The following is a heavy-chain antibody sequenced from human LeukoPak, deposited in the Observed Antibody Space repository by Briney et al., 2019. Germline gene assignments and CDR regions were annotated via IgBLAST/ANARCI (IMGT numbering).Heavy chain of an antibody. CDR2: ISAYNGDT. V-gene: IGHV1-18*01. D-gene: IGHD4-11*01. CDR3: ARVLQGKFDF. J-gene: IGHJ4*02. Sequence: ASVKVSCKASGYSFNDFVIIWVRQAPGQGLEWMGWISAYNGDTDYAQKFQGRVTMTTDTSTRTVYMEVRSLRTDDTAVYFCARVLQGKFDFWGQGTLVTVSS. CDR1: GYSFNDFV.